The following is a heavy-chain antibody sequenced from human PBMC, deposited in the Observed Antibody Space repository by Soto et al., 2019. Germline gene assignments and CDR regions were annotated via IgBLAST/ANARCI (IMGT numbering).Heavy chain of an antibody. Sequence: SETLSLTCAVSGCSISSGGYSWSWIRQPPGKGLEWIGYIYHSGSTYYNPSLKSRVTISVDTSKNQFSLKLSSVTAADTAVYYLARRLFYEISGFGGGGMDFGGKGPRVPGSS. CDR1: GCSISSGGYS. D-gene: IGHD3-22*01. J-gene: IGHJ6*04. V-gene: IGHV4-30-2*03. CDR3: ARRLFYEISGFGGGGMDF. CDR2: IYHSGST.